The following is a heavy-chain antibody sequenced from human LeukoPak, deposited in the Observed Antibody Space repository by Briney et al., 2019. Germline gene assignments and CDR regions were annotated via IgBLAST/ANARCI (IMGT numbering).Heavy chain of an antibody. J-gene: IGHJ6*03. Sequence: GGSLRLSCAASGFTFSSYEMNWVRQAPGKGLEWVSYISSSGSTIYYADSVKGRFTISRDNAKNSLYLQMNSLRAEDTAVYCCARALYYDILTGYGGNYMDVWGKGTTVTISS. CDR2: ISSSGSTI. CDR1: GFTFSSYE. D-gene: IGHD3-9*01. V-gene: IGHV3-48*03. CDR3: ARALYYDILTGYGGNYMDV.